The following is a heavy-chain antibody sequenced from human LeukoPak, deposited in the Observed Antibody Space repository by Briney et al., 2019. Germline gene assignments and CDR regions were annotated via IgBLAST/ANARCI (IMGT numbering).Heavy chain of an antibody. CDR3: ARDLRHCTGGSCSHSFDY. V-gene: IGHV4-59*01. Sequence: SETLSLTCTVSGGSISSYYWSWIRQPPGKGLEWIGYISCNGITSYNPSLKSRVTLSVDTSNNQFSLKLSSVTAADTAVYYCARDLRHCTGGSCSHSFDYWGQGTLVAVSS. D-gene: IGHD2-15*01. CDR2: ISCNGIT. CDR1: GGSISSYY. J-gene: IGHJ4*02.